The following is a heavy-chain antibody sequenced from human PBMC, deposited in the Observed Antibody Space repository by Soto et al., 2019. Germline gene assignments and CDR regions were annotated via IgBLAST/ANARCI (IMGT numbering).Heavy chain of an antibody. J-gene: IGHJ6*02. CDR3: AGRSVNYLYYGLDV. D-gene: IGHD6-25*01. CDR1: GGSFSGYY. V-gene: IGHV4-34*01. CDR2: INHSGST. Sequence: KPSETLSLTCAVYGGSFSGYYWSWIRQPPGKGLEWIGEINHSGSTNYNPSLKSRVTISVDTSKNQFSLKLSSVTAADTAVYNCAGRSVNYLYYGLDVWGQGTTVTVSS.